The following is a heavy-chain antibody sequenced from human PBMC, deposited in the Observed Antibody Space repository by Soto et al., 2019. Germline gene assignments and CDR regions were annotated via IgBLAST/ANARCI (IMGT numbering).Heavy chain of an antibody. CDR1: GFTFSSYG. V-gene: IGHV3-30*18. CDR2: ISYDGSNK. D-gene: IGHD1-1*01. Sequence: VGSLRLSCAASGFTFSSYGMHWVRQAPGKGLEWVAVISYDGSNKYYADSVKGRFTISRDNSKNTLYLQMNSLRAEDTAVYYCAKWLEPHRAYYYYGMDVWGQGTTVTVS. J-gene: IGHJ6*02. CDR3: AKWLEPHRAYYYYGMDV.